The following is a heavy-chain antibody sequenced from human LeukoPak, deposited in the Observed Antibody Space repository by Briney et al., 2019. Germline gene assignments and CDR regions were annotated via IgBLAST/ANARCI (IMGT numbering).Heavy chain of an antibody. CDR3: ARGLKLYCSSTSCYSVY. Sequence: ASVKVSCKASGYTFTSYDINWVRQATGQGLEWMGWMNPNSGNTGYAQKFQGRVTMTRNTSISTAYMELSSLRSEDTAVYYCARGLKLYCSSTSCYSVYWGQGTLVTVSS. CDR1: GYTFTSYD. J-gene: IGHJ4*02. V-gene: IGHV1-8*01. D-gene: IGHD2-2*01. CDR2: MNPNSGNT.